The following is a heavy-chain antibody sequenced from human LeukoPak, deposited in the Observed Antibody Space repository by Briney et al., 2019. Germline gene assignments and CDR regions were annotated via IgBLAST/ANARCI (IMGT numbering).Heavy chain of an antibody. J-gene: IGHJ4*02. Sequence: GGSLRLSCVDSGFTFGTHSMNWVRQAPGKGLEWVSYINGGGSPIYYANSVRGRFTISRDNAKNSLYLQMNSLRAEDTAVYYCAREGNYDILTGYSYYFDYWGQGTLVTVSS. D-gene: IGHD3-9*01. CDR3: AREGNYDILTGYSYYFDY. CDR1: GFTFGTHS. V-gene: IGHV3-48*01. CDR2: INGGGSPI.